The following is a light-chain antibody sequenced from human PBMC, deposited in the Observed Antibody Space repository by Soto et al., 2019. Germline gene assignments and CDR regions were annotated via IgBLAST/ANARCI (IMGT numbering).Light chain of an antibody. J-gene: IGLJ2*01. Sequence: QSALTQPASVSGSPGQSITISCTETTINFGGYDYVSWYQQHPAKPPKLMIYPVSNRPSGVSNRFSGSKSGNTASLTISGLQADDEADYYCSSYTSSSTLVFGGGTKLTVL. V-gene: IGLV2-14*03. CDR3: SSYTSSSTLV. CDR1: TINFGGYDY. CDR2: PVS.